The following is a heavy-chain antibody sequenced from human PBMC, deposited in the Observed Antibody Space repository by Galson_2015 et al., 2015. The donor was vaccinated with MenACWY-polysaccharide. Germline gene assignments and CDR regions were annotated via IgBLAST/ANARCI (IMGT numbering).Heavy chain of an antibody. Sequence: SLRLSCAASGFTFSSYGMHWVRQAPGKGLEWVAVISYDGSNKYYADSVKDRFTISRDNSKNTLYLQMNSLRAENTAVYYCAMAGTLDYWGQGTLVTVSS. J-gene: IGHJ4*02. CDR3: AMAGTLDY. V-gene: IGHV3-30*03. CDR2: ISYDGSNK. D-gene: IGHD6-19*01. CDR1: GFTFSSYG.